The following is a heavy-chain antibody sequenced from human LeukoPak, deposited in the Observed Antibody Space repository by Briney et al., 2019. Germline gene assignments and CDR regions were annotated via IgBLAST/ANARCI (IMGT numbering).Heavy chain of an antibody. CDR3: ARTGKNWETGYGMDV. Sequence: SETLSLTCTVSGGSVSSGSYYWSWIRQPPGKGLEWIGYIYYSGSTNYNPSLKSRVSISVDTSKNQFSLKLSSVTAADTAVYYCARTGKNWETGYGMDVWGQGTTVTVSS. D-gene: IGHD7-27*01. V-gene: IGHV4-61*01. J-gene: IGHJ6*02. CDR2: IYYSGST. CDR1: GGSVSSGSYY.